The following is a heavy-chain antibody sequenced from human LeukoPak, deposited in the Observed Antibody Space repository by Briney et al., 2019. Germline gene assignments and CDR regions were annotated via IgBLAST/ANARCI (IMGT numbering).Heavy chain of an antibody. CDR1: GFTFSSYW. J-gene: IGHJ4*02. Sequence: GGSLRLSCAASGFTFSSYWMTWVRQAPGKGLEWVANIKQDGSEKYYVDSVKGRFTISRDNAKNSLYLQMNSLRAEDTAVYYCARDHSNLLSGYDYYFDYWGQGTLVTVSS. V-gene: IGHV3-7*01. CDR3: ARDHSNLLSGYDYYFDY. D-gene: IGHD5-12*01. CDR2: IKQDGSEK.